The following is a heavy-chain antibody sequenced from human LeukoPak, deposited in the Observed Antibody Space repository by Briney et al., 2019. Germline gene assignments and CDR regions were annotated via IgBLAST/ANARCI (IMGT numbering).Heavy chain of an antibody. J-gene: IGHJ5*02. V-gene: IGHV3-49*04. Sequence: GGSLRLSCTGSVFSVGDFALSWVRQAAAKGLECVGLIRSQSYGEMTYYAAPVKGRFSLSRDNSKRIADLRMSSLNTEDTAVYYSPLSREDLTGYYPLDLWGQATLVSVSS. CDR2: IRSQSYGEMT. D-gene: IGHD3-22*01. CDR1: VFSVGDFA. CDR3: PLSREDLTGYYPLDL.